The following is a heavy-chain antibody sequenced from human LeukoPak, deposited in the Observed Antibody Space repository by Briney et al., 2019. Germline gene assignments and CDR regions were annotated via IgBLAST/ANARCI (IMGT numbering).Heavy chain of an antibody. CDR1: GFTFSSYA. D-gene: IGHD3-22*01. CDR2: ISYDGSNK. CDR3: ALYYYDSSGYG. Sequence: GGSLRLSCAASGFTFSSYAMHWVRQAPGKGLEWVAVISYDGSNKYYADSVKGRFTISRDNSKNTLYLQMNSLRAEDTAVYYCALYYYDSSGYGWGQGTLVTVSS. V-gene: IGHV3-30-3*01. J-gene: IGHJ4*02.